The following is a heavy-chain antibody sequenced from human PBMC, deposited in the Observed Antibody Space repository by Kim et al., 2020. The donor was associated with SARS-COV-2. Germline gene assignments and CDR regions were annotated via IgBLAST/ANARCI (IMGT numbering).Heavy chain of an antibody. D-gene: IGHD6-19*01. Sequence: GGSLRLSCTASGFTFGDYAMSWFRQAPGKGLEWVGFIRSKAYGGTTEYAASVKGRFTISRDDSKSIAYLQMNSLKTEDTAVYYCTRGGEWLVRLPFDYWGQGTLVTVSS. J-gene: IGHJ4*02. V-gene: IGHV3-49*03. CDR3: TRGGEWLVRLPFDY. CDR1: GFTFGDYA. CDR2: IRSKAYGGTT.